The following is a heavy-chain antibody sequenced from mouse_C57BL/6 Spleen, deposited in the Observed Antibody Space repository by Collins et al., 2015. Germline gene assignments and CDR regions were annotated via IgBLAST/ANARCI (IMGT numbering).Heavy chain of an antibody. J-gene: IGHJ4*01. D-gene: IGHD2-2*01. CDR2: IHPNSGST. Sequence: QVQLQQPGAELVKPGASVKLSCKASGYTFTSYWMHWVKQRPGQGLEWIGMIHPNSGSTNYNEKFKSKATLTVDKSSSTAYMQLSSLTSEDSAVYYCARGDNYYGYPYYAMDYWGQGTSVTVSS. CDR1: GYTFTSYW. V-gene: IGHV1-64*01. CDR3: ARGDNYYGYPYYAMDY.